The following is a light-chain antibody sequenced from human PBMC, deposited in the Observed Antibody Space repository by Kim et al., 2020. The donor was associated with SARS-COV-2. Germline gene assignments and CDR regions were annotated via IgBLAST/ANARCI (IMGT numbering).Light chain of an antibody. CDR2: EVS. J-gene: IGLJ1*01. CDR3: SSYAGSNYV. Sequence: PGQSVTISCTGTSSDVGGYTYVSWYQQHPGKAPKLMIYEVSKRPSGVPDRFSGSKSGNTASLTVSGLQAEDEADYYCSSYAGSNYVFGTGTKVTVL. V-gene: IGLV2-8*01. CDR1: SSDVGGYTY.